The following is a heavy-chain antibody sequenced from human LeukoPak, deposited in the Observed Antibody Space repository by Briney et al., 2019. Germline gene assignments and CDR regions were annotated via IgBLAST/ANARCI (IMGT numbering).Heavy chain of an antibody. CDR2: IKQDGSEI. J-gene: IGHJ5*02. D-gene: IGHD3-16*01. V-gene: IGHV3-7*04. Sequence: GGSLRLSCAASGFTFTNYWMSWVRQAPGKGLQWVANIKQDGSEIYYVDSVRGRFTISRDNANNSVYLQMNSLRVDDMALYYCARERGPGFDPWGQGTLVTVSS. CDR1: GFTFTNYW. CDR3: ARERGPGFDP.